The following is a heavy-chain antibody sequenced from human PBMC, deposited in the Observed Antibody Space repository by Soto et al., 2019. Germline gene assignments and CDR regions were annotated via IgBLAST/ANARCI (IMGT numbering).Heavy chain of an antibody. CDR2: IIPVSQTA. CDR1: GGLFRSYP. J-gene: IGHJ4*02. V-gene: IGHV1-69*01. Sequence: QEQLVQSGAEVKKPGSSVKVSCKASGGLFRSYPISWVRQVPGQGLEWMGGIIPVSQTAYYTQRFQGRVTITADESTNQAYMEMSSLRSEDTVIYYCSRGGNCYTWCRELWGQGTLGTVSS. D-gene: IGHD2-21*01. CDR3: SRGGNCYTWCREL.